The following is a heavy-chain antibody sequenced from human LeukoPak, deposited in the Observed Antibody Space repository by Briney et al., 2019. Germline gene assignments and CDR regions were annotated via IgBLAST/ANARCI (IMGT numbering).Heavy chain of an antibody. V-gene: IGHV4-30-2*01. D-gene: IGHD5-24*01. J-gene: IGHJ3*02. CDR3: ARAGRDGYSPASDSFDI. CDR2: IYHSGST. CDR1: GGSISSGGYY. Sequence: PSETLSLTCTVSGGSISSGGYYWSWIRQPPGKGLEWLGYIYHSGSTYYNPSLKSRVTVSVDTSRSQFSLKLISVTAADTAVYYCARAGRDGYSPASDSFDIWGQGKTVTVSS.